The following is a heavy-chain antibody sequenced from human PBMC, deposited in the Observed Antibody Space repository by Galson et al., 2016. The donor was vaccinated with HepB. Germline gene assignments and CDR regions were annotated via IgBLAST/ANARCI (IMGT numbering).Heavy chain of an antibody. CDR3: ARERWDHYFDY. D-gene: IGHD5-24*01. Sequence: SLRLSCAASGFTFSNNDMTWVHQAPGKGLEWVSGVSWNGSRTHYADSVKGRFFISRDNSRNTLYLQTNSLRAEDTALYYCARERWDHYFDYWGLGTLVTASS. V-gene: IGHV3-35*01. CDR2: VSWNGSRT. J-gene: IGHJ4*02. CDR1: GFTFSNND.